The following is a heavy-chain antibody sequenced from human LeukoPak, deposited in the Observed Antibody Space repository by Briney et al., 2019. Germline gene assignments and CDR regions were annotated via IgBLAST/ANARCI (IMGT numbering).Heavy chain of an antibody. D-gene: IGHD2-15*01. Sequence: PGRSLRLSCAASGFTFSSYGMHWVRQAPGKGLEWVAVISYDGSNKYYADSVKGRFTISRDNSKNTLYLQMNSLRAEDTAVYYCAKDQEVVVAASNPEGYWGQGTLVTVSS. CDR1: GFTFSSYG. J-gene: IGHJ4*02. CDR2: ISYDGSNK. CDR3: AKDQEVVVAASNPEGY. V-gene: IGHV3-30*18.